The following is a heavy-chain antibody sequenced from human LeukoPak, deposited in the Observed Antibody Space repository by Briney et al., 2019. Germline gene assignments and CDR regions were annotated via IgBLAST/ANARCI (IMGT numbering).Heavy chain of an antibody. D-gene: IGHD2-15*01. V-gene: IGHV3-30-3*01. CDR1: GFTFSSYA. Sequence: QPGRSLRLSCAASGFTFSSYAMHWVRQAPGKGLEWVAVISYDGSNKYYADSVKGRFTISRDNSKNTLYLQMNSLRAEDTAVYYCARDHRWYCSGGSCCSSAFDIWGQGTMVTVSS. J-gene: IGHJ3*02. CDR2: ISYDGSNK. CDR3: ARDHRWYCSGGSCCSSAFDI.